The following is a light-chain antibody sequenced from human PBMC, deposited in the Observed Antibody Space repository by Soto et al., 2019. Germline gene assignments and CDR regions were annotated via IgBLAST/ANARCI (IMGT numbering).Light chain of an antibody. CDR3: CSYAGSYTLYV. J-gene: IGLJ1*01. Sequence: QSALTQPRSVSGSPGQSVTISCTGTSSDVGGYNYVSWYQQHPGTAPKLMIYDVSMRPSGVPDRFSGSKSGNTASLTISGLQAEDEADYYCCSYAGSYTLYVFGTGTKVTDL. V-gene: IGLV2-11*01. CDR2: DVS. CDR1: SSDVGGYNY.